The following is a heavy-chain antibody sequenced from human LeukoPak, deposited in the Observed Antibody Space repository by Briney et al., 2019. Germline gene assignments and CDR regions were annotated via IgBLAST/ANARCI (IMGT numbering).Heavy chain of an antibody. D-gene: IGHD1-26*01. Sequence: ASVKVSCKASGYTFTSYYMHWVRQAPGQGLEWMGIINPSDGSTNYAQKFQGRVTKTRDRSRSTVYLELSSLRSEDTAVYYCTRPKDSGSHLFLFDYWGQGTLVTVSS. CDR1: GYTFTSYY. V-gene: IGHV1-46*01. J-gene: IGHJ4*02. CDR3: TRPKDSGSHLFLFDY. CDR2: INPSDGST.